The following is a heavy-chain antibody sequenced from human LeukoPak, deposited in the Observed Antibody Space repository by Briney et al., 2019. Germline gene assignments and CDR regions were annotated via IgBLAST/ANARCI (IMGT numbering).Heavy chain of an antibody. V-gene: IGHV5-51*01. J-gene: IGHJ4*02. D-gene: IGHD2-21*02. CDR2: IYPGDSNT. CDR1: GYSFTSYW. Sequence: GESLKISCESSGYSFTSYWIGWVRQMPGKGLEWMGIIYPGDSNTRYSPSFQGQVTISADKSISTAYLQWSSLKASDSAMYYCVQCGDCYTSSHWGQGTLVTVSS. CDR3: VQCGDCYTSSH.